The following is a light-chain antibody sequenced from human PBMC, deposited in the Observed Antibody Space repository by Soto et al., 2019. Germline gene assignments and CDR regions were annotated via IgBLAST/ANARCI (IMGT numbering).Light chain of an antibody. Sequence: DIQLTQSPSTLSASVGDIVTISCRASQYVGSWLAWYQQKPGKAPKLLIYKASNLQSGVPSRFSGSGSATEFTLTISSLQPDDSATYYCQRYNGTFGQGTRLEIK. CDR3: QRYNGT. V-gene: IGKV1-5*03. J-gene: IGKJ5*01. CDR1: QYVGSW. CDR2: KAS.